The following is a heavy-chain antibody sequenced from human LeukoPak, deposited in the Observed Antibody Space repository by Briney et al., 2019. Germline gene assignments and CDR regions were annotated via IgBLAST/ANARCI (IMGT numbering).Heavy chain of an antibody. J-gene: IGHJ4*02. CDR3: AKSFRSTSLDY. CDR1: GFPISTNG. V-gene: IGHV3-23*01. CDR2: IVGGDGGT. Sequence: PGGSLRLSCAASGFPISTNGMSWVRQAPGKGLEWVSGIVGGDGGTYYADSVKGRFIISRDNSKNTLYVQMNSLRAGDTAVYYCAKSFRSTSLDYWGQGTLVTVSS. D-gene: IGHD2-2*01.